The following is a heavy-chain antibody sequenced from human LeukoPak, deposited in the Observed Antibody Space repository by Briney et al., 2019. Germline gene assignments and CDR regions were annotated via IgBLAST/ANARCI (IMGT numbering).Heavy chain of an antibody. CDR2: INSDGSST. Sequence: GGSLRLSCAASGFTFSYYWMHWVRQAPGKGLVWVSRINSDGSSTSYADSVKGRFTISRDNAKNTLYLQMNSLRAADTAVYYCARAQWGFGELSYFDYWGQGTLVTVSS. J-gene: IGHJ4*02. CDR3: ARAQWGFGELSYFDY. D-gene: IGHD3-10*01. CDR1: GFTFSYYW. V-gene: IGHV3-74*01.